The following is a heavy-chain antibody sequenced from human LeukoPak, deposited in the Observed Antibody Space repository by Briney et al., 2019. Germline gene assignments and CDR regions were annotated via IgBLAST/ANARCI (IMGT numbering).Heavy chain of an antibody. CDR3: AAPYSSGWYSRDWYFDL. V-gene: IGHV3-21*01. J-gene: IGHJ2*01. D-gene: IGHD6-19*01. CDR1: GFTFSSYS. CDR2: FSGSDENT. Sequence: PGGSLRLSCAASGFTFSSYSVNWVRQAPGKGLEWVSSFSGSDENTHHADSVKGRFTISRDNAKNSLYLQMNSLRAEDTAVYYCAAPYSSGWYSRDWYFDLWGRGTLVTVSS.